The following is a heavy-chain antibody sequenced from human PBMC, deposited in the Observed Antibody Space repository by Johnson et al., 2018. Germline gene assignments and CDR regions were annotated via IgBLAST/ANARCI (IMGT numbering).Heavy chain of an antibody. Sequence: QVQLVQSGGGVVQPGRSLRLSCAASGFTFSSYGMHWVRQAPGKGLEWVAVISYDGSNKYYADSVKGRFTISRDNSKNTLYLQMNSLSAEDTAVYYCANDWEAPHDAFDSLGQGTMVTVSS. CDR1: GFTFSSYG. CDR3: ANDWEAPHDAFDS. D-gene: IGHD1-26*01. J-gene: IGHJ3*02. V-gene: IGHV3-30*18. CDR2: ISYDGSNK.